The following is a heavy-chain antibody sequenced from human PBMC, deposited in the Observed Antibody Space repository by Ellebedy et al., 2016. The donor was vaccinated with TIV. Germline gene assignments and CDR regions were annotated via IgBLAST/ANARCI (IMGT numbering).Heavy chain of an antibody. CDR3: ARDRAPYELRAFEI. Sequence: GESLKISCAASGFTFSDYHMSWIRQAPGKGLEWVSYISSSSSYTNYADSVKGRFTISRDNAKNSLYLQMNRLRAEDTAVYYCARDRAPYELRAFEIWGQGTMVTVSS. V-gene: IGHV3-11*06. J-gene: IGHJ3*02. CDR1: GFTFSDYH. CDR2: ISSSSSYT. D-gene: IGHD1-26*01.